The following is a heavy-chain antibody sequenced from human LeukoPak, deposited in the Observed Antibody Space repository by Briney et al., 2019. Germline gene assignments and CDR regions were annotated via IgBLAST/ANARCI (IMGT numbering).Heavy chain of an antibody. CDR2: IYYSGST. CDR1: GGSISTYY. Sequence: SETLSLTCTVSGGSISTYYWSWIRQPPGKGLEWIGYIYYSGSTNYNPSLKSRVTISVDTSKNQFSLKLSSVTAADTAVYYCARDRQGQWLGAYDYWGQGTLVTVSS. D-gene: IGHD6-19*01. J-gene: IGHJ4*02. CDR3: ARDRQGQWLGAYDY. V-gene: IGHV4-59*01.